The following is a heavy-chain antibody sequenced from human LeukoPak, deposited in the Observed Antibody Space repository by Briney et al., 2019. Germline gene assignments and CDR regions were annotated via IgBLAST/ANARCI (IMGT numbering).Heavy chain of an antibody. D-gene: IGHD3-10*01. CDR2: INPNSGGT. J-gene: IGHJ6*03. Sequence: ASVKVSCKASGYTFTGYYMHWVRQAPGQGLEWMGWINPNSGGTNYAQKFQGRVTMTRDTSISTAYMELSRLRSDDTAVYYCARHVRVRGVSSLDYYYYMDVRGKGTTVTISS. CDR3: ARHVRVRGVSSLDYYYYMDV. CDR1: GYTFTGYY. V-gene: IGHV1-2*02.